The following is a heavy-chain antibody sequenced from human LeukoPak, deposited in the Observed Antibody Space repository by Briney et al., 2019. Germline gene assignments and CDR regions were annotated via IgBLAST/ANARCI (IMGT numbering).Heavy chain of an antibody. D-gene: IGHD3-9*01. CDR2: TYPGNSDT. CDR3: ARSASRYFDWFDY. CDR1: GYNFNSHW. J-gene: IGHJ4*02. V-gene: IGHV5-51*01. Sequence: GESLKISCKGSGYNFNSHWIGWVRQMPGKGLEWMGITYPGNSDTRYIPSFQGQVTISADKSINTAYLQWSSLKASDTAIYYCARSASRYFDWFDYWGQGTLVTVSS.